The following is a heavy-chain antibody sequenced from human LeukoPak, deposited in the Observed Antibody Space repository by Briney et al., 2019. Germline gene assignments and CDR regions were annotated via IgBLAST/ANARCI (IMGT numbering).Heavy chain of an antibody. V-gene: IGHV3-30*18. D-gene: IGHD6-13*01. CDR2: ISYDGSNK. CDR1: GFTFSSYG. CDR3: AKGPGGTGGY. J-gene: IGHJ4*02. Sequence: GRSLRLSCAASGFTFSSYGMHWVRQAPGKGLEWVAVISYDGSNKYYADSVKGRFTISRDNSKNTLYLQMNSLRAEDTAVYYCAKGPGGTGGYWGQGTLVTVSS.